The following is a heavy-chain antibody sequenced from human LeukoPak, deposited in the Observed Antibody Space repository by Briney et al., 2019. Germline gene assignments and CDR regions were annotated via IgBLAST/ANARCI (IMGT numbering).Heavy chain of an antibody. CDR3: ARGLPKYSSSQRSNYFDY. D-gene: IGHD6-13*01. CDR2: IIPIFGTA. CDR1: GGTFSSYA. J-gene: IGHJ4*02. V-gene: IGHV1-69*13. Sequence: ASVNVSCTASGGTFSSYAISWVRQAPGQGLEWMGGIIPIFGTANYAQKFQGRVTITADESTSTAYMELSSLRSEDTAVYYCARGLPKYSSSQRSNYFDYWGQGTLVTVSS.